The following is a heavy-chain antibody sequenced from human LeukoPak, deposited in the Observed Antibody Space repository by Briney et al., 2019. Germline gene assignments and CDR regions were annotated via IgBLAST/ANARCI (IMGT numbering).Heavy chain of an antibody. CDR3: ASLRLAAVDTGVDY. CDR2: IKQDGSKK. D-gene: IGHD6-13*01. CDR1: GFPFSSYW. V-gene: IGHV3-7*03. Sequence: GGSLRLSCVASGFPFSSYWMTWVRQAPGKGLEWVANIKQDGSKKSYVDSVKGRFTISRDNAKNSLYLHMNSLRAEDTAVYYCASLRLAAVDTGVDYWGQGTLVTVSS. J-gene: IGHJ4*02.